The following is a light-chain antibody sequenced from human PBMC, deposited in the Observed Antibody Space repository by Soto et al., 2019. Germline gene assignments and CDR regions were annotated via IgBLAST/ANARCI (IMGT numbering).Light chain of an antibody. CDR3: QQYNIWPQT. V-gene: IGKV3-15*01. CDR2: GAS. J-gene: IGKJ1*01. CDR1: QSLRSS. Sequence: VMTQSGATVSVSPGERATLSCRASQSLRSSLAWYQQKPGQAPRLLIYGASTRATGIPARFSGSGSGTEFTLTISSLQSEDFAVYFCQQYNIWPQTFGQGTKV.